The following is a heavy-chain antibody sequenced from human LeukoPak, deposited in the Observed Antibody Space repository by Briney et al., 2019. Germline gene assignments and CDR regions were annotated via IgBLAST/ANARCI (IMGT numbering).Heavy chain of an antibody. Sequence: GASVKVSCKASGYTFTGYYKHWVRQAPGQGLGWMGWINPNSGGTNYAQKFQGRVTMTRDTSISTAYMELSRLRSDDTAVYYCARDQRPRRDGYNYGYWGQGTLVTVSS. V-gene: IGHV1-2*02. CDR1: GYTFTGYY. CDR2: INPNSGGT. CDR3: ARDQRPRRDGYNYGY. D-gene: IGHD5-24*01. J-gene: IGHJ4*02.